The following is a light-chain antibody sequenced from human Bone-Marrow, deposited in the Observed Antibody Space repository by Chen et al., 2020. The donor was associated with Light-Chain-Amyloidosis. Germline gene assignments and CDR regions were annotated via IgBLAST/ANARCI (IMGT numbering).Light chain of an antibody. CDR1: SSSIGINF. CDR3: AAWDGSISGYV. CDR2: RNK. Sequence: QTVLTPPPSASGTPGQRVTISCFGASSSIGINFVSWYQHFPGAAPTLLIHRNKQRPSGVPDRFSASKSGTSAFCAISALRSEDYADYYGAAWDGSISGYVFGTGTKVIVL. V-gene: IGLV1-47*01. J-gene: IGLJ1*01.